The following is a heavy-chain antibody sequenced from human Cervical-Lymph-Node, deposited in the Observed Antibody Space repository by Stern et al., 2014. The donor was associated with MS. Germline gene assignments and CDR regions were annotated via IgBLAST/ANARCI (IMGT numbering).Heavy chain of an antibody. J-gene: IGHJ6*02. V-gene: IGHV4-31*03. CDR3: ARDHFTTSLDV. Sequence: VQLVESGPGLVKPSQTLSLTCTVSGGSISSDNYYWTWIRQHPGKGLEWIGHIYYSGTTYYNPSLKSRVSITVDTSQNLFSLRLSPVTAADTAVYYCARDHFTTSLDVWGHGTTVTVS. CDR2: IYYSGTT. CDR1: GGSISSDNYY. D-gene: IGHD3-22*01.